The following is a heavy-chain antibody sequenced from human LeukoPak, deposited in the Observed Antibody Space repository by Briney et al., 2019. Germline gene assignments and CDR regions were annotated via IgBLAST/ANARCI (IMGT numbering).Heavy chain of an antibody. J-gene: IGHJ4*02. D-gene: IGHD5-18*01. CDR3: ARDEYSYGYFRGKDY. CDR2: INSDGSST. CDR1: GFTFSSYW. Sequence: PGGSLRLSCAASGFTFSSYWMHWVRQAPGKGPVWVSRINSDGSSTSYADSVKGRFTISRDNAKNTLYLQMNSLRVEDTAVYYCARDEYSYGYFRGKDYWGQGTLVTVSS. V-gene: IGHV3-74*01.